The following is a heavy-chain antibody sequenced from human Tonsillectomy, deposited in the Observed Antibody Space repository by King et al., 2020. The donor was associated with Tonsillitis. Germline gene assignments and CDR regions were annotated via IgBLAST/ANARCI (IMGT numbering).Heavy chain of an antibody. J-gene: IGHJ6*03. Sequence: VQLQESGPGLVKPSQTLSLICTVSGGSISSGSYYWSWIRQPAGKGLEWIGRIYTSGSTNYNPSLKSRVTMSVDTSKNQFSLKLSSVTAADTAVYYCARLMVTTFYYYYIDVWGKGTTVTVSS. CDR1: GGSISSGSYY. CDR3: ARLMVTTFYYYYIDV. CDR2: IYTSGST. D-gene: IGHD4-17*01. V-gene: IGHV4-61*02.